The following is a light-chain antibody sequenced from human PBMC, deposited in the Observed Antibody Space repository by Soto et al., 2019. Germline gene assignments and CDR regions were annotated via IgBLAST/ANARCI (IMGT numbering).Light chain of an antibody. CDR2: EVN. J-gene: IGLJ1*01. CDR1: SSDVGGYNY. CDR3: SSYAGSSNV. V-gene: IGLV2-8*01. Sequence: QSVLTQPPSASGSPGRSVAIYCSGTSSDVGGYNYVSWYQQHPGKAPKLMIYEVNKRPSGVPDRFSGSKSGNTASLTVSGLQAEDEADYYCSSYAGSSNVFGTGTKLTVL.